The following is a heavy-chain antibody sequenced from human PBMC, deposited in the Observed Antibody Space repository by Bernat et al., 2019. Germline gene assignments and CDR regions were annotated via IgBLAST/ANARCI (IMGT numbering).Heavy chain of an antibody. CDR1: GGSFSGYY. CDR3: ARVRGYYGSGIQSDC. J-gene: IGHJ4*02. V-gene: IGHV4-34*01. Sequence: QVQLQQWGAGLLKPSETLSLTCAVYGGSFSGYYWSWIRQPPGKGLEWIGEINHSGSTNYNPSLKSRVTISVDTTKNQFSLKLGTVTAADTAVYYGARVRGYYGSGIQSDCWGQGTLVTVSS. CDR2: INHSGST. D-gene: IGHD3-10*01.